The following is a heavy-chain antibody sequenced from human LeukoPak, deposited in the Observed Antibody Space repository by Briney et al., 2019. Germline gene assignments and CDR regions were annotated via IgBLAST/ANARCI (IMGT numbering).Heavy chain of an antibody. CDR3: ARAGSSGWYGEY. Sequence: SETLSLTCSVSGGSMNGYYWKWVRQPPGKGLEWVGYISYSGNTNYSPSLKSRLSMSVDTSKNQFSLTLRSVTAADTAVYYCARAGSSGWYGEYWGQGTLVTVS. D-gene: IGHD6-19*01. CDR2: ISYSGNT. V-gene: IGHV4-59*01. J-gene: IGHJ4*02. CDR1: GGSMNGYY.